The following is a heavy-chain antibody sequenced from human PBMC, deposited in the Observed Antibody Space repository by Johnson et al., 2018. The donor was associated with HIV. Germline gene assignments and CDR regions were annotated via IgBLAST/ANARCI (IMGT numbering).Heavy chain of an antibody. J-gene: IGHJ3*02. CDR3: ARGGPFHAFDI. CDR2: VTNDGGDT. Sequence: VLLVESGGGLVQPGGSLRLSCAVSGFTFTNYWMHWVRQAPGTGLVWVSRVTNDGGDTIYADSVKGRFTISRDNAKNTLFLQMNSLRAEDTAMYFCARGGPFHAFDIWGHGTTVTVSS. V-gene: IGHV3-74*01. CDR1: GFTFTNYW. D-gene: IGHD2-21*01.